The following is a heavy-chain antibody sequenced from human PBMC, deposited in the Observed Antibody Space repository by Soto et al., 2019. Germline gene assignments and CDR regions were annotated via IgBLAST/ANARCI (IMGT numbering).Heavy chain of an antibody. J-gene: IGHJ4*02. CDR3: AMGYTSGWTFDF. CDR1: GYNFTTYV. Sequence: QVQLVQSGAEVKQPGASASVSCKASGYNFTTYVVHWLRQAPGQGPEWMGWINCGSGNTVYSQKFQGRVTFTRDTSARTAYMDLNSLTSGDTAVYYCAMGYTSGWTFDFWGRGTLVTVSS. CDR2: INCGSGNT. D-gene: IGHD6-19*01. V-gene: IGHV1-3*01.